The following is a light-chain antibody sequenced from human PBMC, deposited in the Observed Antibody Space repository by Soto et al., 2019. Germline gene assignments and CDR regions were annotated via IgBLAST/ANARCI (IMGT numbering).Light chain of an antibody. V-gene: IGKV3-20*01. Sequence: EIVLTQSPGTLSLSPGERATLSCRASQSVSSSYLAWYQQKPGQAPRLLIFGASSRATGIPDRFSGSGSESDFTLTITSLEPEDFAVYYCQQYSNSACTFGQGTRVEIK. CDR1: QSVSSSY. CDR3: QQYSNSACT. J-gene: IGKJ1*01. CDR2: GAS.